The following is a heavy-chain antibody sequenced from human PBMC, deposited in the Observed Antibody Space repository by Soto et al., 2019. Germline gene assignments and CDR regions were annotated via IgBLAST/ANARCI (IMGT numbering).Heavy chain of an antibody. CDR2: ISGRGSIV. Sequence: QVQLVESGGGLVKPGGSLRLSCAASGFIFSDYYMSLIRQAPGKGLEWVSYISGRGSIVYYAESMKRGFTISRDNAKNTVCLQMNSLRVDNTAVYYCARDRGLYYYGSGRPTDLRGQGVLVTVSS. CDR3: ARDRGLYYYGSGRPTDL. CDR1: GFIFSDYY. D-gene: IGHD3-10*01. J-gene: IGHJ5*02. V-gene: IGHV3-11*01.